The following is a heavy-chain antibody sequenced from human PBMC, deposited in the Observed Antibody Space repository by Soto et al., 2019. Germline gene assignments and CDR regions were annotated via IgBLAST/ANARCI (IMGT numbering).Heavy chain of an antibody. CDR2: INTSGGNS. V-gene: IGHV1-46*01. CDR1: GFIFTDSF. CDR3: AKEGAIPGEVDA. D-gene: IGHD2-21*01. Sequence: HLAQSGPEVKRPGASVKISCKASGFIFTDSFMHWVRQAPGQGPEWMGIINTSGGNSIYSQKFQDRVTMTRDTSTSTLYVELSSLTSADTAVYYCAKEGAIPGEVDAWGQGTLVTVSS. J-gene: IGHJ1*01.